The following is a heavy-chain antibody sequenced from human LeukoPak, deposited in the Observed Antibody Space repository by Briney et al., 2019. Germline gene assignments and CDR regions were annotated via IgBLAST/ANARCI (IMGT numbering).Heavy chain of an antibody. CDR1: GFTVSSNY. J-gene: IGHJ4*02. CDR2: IYSGGST. D-gene: IGHD6-13*01. CDR3: ARGAGIAAAGDFDY. V-gene: IGHV3-53*01. Sequence: GGSLRLSCAASGFTVSSNYMSWVRQAPGKGLEWVSVIYSGGSTYYADSVMGRFTISRDNSKNTLYLQMNSLRAEDTGVYYCARGAGIAAAGDFDYWGQGTLVTVP.